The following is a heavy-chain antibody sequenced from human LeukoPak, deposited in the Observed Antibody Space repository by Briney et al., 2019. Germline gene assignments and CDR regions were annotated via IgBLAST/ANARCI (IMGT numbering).Heavy chain of an antibody. CDR1: GGSISSYY. J-gene: IGHJ4*02. D-gene: IGHD6-13*01. Sequence: PSETLSLTCTVSGGSISSYYWSWIRQPPGKGLEWIGEINHSGSTNYNPSLKSRVTISVDTSKNQFSLKLSSVTAADTAVYYCARERRIAAAGRYYFDYWGQGTLVTVSS. V-gene: IGHV4-34*01. CDR3: ARERRIAAAGRYYFDY. CDR2: INHSGST.